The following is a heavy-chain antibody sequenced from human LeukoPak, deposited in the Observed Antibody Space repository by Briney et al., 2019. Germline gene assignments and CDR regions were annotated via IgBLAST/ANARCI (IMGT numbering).Heavy chain of an antibody. V-gene: IGHV3-23*01. D-gene: IGHD4-17*01. Sequence: GGTLRLSCAASGFTFSSYGMSWVRQAPGKGLEWVSAISGSGGSTYYADSVKGRFTISRDNAKNSLYLQMNSLRAEDTAVYYCARDVYGDYALLFDYWGQGTLVTVSS. CDR1: GFTFSSYG. CDR3: ARDVYGDYALLFDY. J-gene: IGHJ4*02. CDR2: ISGSGGST.